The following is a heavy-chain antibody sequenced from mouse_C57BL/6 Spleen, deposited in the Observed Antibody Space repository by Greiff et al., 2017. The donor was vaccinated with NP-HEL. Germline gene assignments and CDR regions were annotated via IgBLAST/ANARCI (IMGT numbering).Heavy chain of an antibody. D-gene: IGHD1-2*01. J-gene: IGHJ4*01. CDR2: IDPSDSYT. CDR1: GYTFTSYW. CDR3: ARITKAWMDY. V-gene: IGHV1-69*01. Sequence: QVQLQQPGAELVMPGASVKLSCKASGYTFTSYWMHWVKQRPGQGLEWIGEIDPSDSYTNYNQKFKGKSTLTVDKSSSTAYMQLSSLTSEDSAVYYCARITKAWMDYWGQGTSVTVSS.